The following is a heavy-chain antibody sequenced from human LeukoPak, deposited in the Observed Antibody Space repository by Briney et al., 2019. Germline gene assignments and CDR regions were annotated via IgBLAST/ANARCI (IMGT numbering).Heavy chain of an antibody. CDR1: GFSIAEYA. V-gene: IGHV3-49*04. D-gene: IGHD5-24*01. CDR3: TRDRRDGYNDGYFSL. Sequence: PGGSLRLSCTASGFSIAEYAMTWVRQAPGRGLEWLGFIRSKSYSETTQFAASVRGRFTISRDDSNSVTYLQMNSLKIEDTAVYFCTRDRRDGYNDGYFSLWGRGTLVNVSS. CDR2: IRSKSYSETT. J-gene: IGHJ2*01.